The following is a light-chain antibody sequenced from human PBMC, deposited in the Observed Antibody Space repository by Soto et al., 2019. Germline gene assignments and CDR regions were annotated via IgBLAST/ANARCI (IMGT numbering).Light chain of an antibody. CDR3: SSYTSSSTPLV. CDR2: EVS. V-gene: IGLV2-14*01. J-gene: IGLJ1*01. CDR1: SSDVGGYNY. Sequence: QSALTQPASVSGSPGQSITISCTGTSSDVGGYNYVSWYQQHPSKAPKLMIYEVSNRPSGVSNRFSGSKPGNTASLTISGLQAEDEADYYCSSYTSSSTPLVFGNGTKVTVL.